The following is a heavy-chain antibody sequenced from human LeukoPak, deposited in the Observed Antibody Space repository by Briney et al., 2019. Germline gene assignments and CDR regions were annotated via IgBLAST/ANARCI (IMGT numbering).Heavy chain of an antibody. J-gene: IGHJ6*03. CDR1: GGSISNYY. V-gene: IGHV4-34*01. CDR3: ARRSSGNDYVWGSYDYYMDV. CDR2: INHSGST. D-gene: IGHD3-16*01. Sequence: PSETLSLTCTVSGGSISNYYWSWIRQPPGKGLEWIGEINHSGSTNYNPSLKSRVTISVDTSKNQFSLKLSSVTAADTAVYYCARRSSGNDYVWGSYDYYMDVWGKGTTVTISS.